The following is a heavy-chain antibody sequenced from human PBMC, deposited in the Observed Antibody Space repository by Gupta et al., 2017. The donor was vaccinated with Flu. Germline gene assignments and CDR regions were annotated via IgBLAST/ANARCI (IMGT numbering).Heavy chain of an antibody. CDR2: IYWDDDQ. CDR3: AHQVNYYCSGVGCCSGFDF. V-gene: IGHV2-5*02. J-gene: IGHJ5*01. D-gene: IGHD2-15*01. Sequence: VGWIRQPPGKALEWLALIYWDDDQRYTPSLKNRLTITKDPSKNQVVLTITNMDPVDTATYYCAHQVNYYCSGVGCCSGFDFWGRGIQVTVST.